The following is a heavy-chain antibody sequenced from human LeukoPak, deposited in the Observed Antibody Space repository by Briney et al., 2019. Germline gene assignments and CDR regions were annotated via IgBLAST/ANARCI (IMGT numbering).Heavy chain of an antibody. D-gene: IGHD6-13*01. CDR3: AKRVAAAGRTYYFDY. J-gene: IGHJ4*02. CDR2: IGTTISDK. V-gene: IGHV3-23*01. Sequence: GGSLRPSCAASGFTFSTSAMGWVRQAPGKGLEWVSVIGTTISDKYYADSGKGRFTISRDNSKNTVYLQLNSLRVEDTAVYYCAKRVAAAGRTYYFDYWGQGTVVIVSS. CDR1: GFTFSTSA.